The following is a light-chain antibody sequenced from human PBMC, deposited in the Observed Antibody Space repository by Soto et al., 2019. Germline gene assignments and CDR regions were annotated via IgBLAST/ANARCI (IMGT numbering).Light chain of an antibody. V-gene: IGLV2-14*01. CDR2: DVS. J-gene: IGLJ2*01. CDR3: SSYTSSSTLVV. CDR1: SSDVGGYND. Sequence: QSVLTQPASVSRSPGQSITISCTGTSSDVGGYNDVSWYQQHPGKAPKLMIYDVSNRPSGVSNRFSGSKSGNTASLTISGLQAEDEADSYCSSYTSSSTLVVFGGGTQLTVL.